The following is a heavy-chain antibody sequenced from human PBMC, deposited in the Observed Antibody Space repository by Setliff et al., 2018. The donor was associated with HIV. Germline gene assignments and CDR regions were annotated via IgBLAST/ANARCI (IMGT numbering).Heavy chain of an antibody. CDR2: IYHNGNT. D-gene: IGHD3-22*01. J-gene: IGHJ5*02. V-gene: IGHV4-4*02. CDR1: GGSISSSNW. CDR3: ARRKYYYDGSDYSGWFDP. Sequence: SETLSLTCAVSGGSISSSNWWSWVRQPPGKGLEWIGEIYHNGNTDYSPSLRSRVSISEDKSKNQFSLKLRSVTAADTAMYYCARRKYYYDGSDYSGWFDPWGQGTLVTVSS.